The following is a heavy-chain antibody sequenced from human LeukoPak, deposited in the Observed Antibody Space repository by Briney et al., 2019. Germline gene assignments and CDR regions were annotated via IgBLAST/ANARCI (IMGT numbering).Heavy chain of an antibody. Sequence: GGSLRLSCAASGFTFSSYGMHWVRQAPGKGLEWVAVISYDGSNKYYADSVKGRFTISRDNSKNTLYLQMNSLRAEDTAVYYCAKELWFGELLWDYWGQGTLVTVSS. D-gene: IGHD3-10*01. V-gene: IGHV3-30*18. J-gene: IGHJ4*02. CDR3: AKELWFGELLWDY. CDR2: ISYDGSNK. CDR1: GFTFSSYG.